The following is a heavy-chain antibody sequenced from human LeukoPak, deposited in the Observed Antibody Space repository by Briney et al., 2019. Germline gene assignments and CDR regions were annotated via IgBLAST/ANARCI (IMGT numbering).Heavy chain of an antibody. CDR1: GFTFSSYI. Sequence: GGSLRLSCAASGFTFSSYIMNWGRQAPGKGREWGSSISSSSSYIYYADSVKGGVTISRDNTKNSLYLQMNSLRAEDTAVYYCARFTEAPARPFDYWGQGTLVSVSS. J-gene: IGHJ4*02. CDR3: ARFTEAPARPFDY. V-gene: IGHV3-21*01. D-gene: IGHD2-2*01. CDR2: ISSSSSYI.